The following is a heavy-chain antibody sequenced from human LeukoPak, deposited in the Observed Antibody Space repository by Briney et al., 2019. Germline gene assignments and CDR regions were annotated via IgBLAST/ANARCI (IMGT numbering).Heavy chain of an antibody. CDR3: ARGKYSSSWMDWFDP. Sequence: SVKVSCKASGGTFSSYAISWVRQAPGQGLEWMGRIIPIFGTANYAQKFQGRVTITTDESTRTAYMELSSLRSEDTAVYYCARGKYSSSWMDWFDPWGQGTLVTVSS. J-gene: IGHJ5*02. D-gene: IGHD6-13*01. CDR1: GGTFSSYA. CDR2: IIPIFGTA. V-gene: IGHV1-69*05.